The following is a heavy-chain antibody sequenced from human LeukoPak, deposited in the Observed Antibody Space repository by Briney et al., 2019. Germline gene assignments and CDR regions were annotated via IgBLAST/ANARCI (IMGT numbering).Heavy chain of an antibody. CDR1: GGSISSGDYY. Sequence: SQTLSLTCTVSGGSISSGDYYWRWIRQPPGKGLVWIGYIYYSGSTYYNPCLKSRVTISVDTSKNQFSLKLSSVTAADTAVYYCARSLTIFGVVTDWGQGTLVTVSS. V-gene: IGHV4-30-4*08. CDR3: ARSLTIFGVVTD. J-gene: IGHJ4*02. CDR2: IYYSGST. D-gene: IGHD3-3*01.